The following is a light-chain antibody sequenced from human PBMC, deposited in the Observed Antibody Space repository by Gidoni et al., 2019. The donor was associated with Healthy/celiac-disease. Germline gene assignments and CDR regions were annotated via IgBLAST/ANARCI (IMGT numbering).Light chain of an antibody. Sequence: IQMTQSPSSLSASVGDRVTITCRASQSISSYLNWYHQKPGKAPKLLIYAASSLQSGVPSRFSGSGSGTDFTLTISSLQPEDFATYYFQQSYSTPWTFGQGTKVEIK. CDR1: QSISSY. CDR3: QQSYSTPWT. CDR2: AAS. J-gene: IGKJ1*01. V-gene: IGKV1-39*01.